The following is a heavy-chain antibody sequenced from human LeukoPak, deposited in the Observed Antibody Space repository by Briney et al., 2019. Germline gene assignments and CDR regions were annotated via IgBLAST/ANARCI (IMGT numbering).Heavy chain of an antibody. CDR3: ARGERITVFGVARGPFDY. CDR1: GFMFDDLT. CDR2: SSWDGGRP. D-gene: IGHD3-3*01. J-gene: IGHJ4*02. V-gene: IGHV3-43*01. Sequence: GGSLRLSCAASGFMFDDLTMHWVRQAPGKGLEWVALSSWDGGRPSYADSVKGRFTISRDKSTNSLYLQMNSVRPEDAALYYCARGERITVFGVARGPFDYWGQGTLVTFSS.